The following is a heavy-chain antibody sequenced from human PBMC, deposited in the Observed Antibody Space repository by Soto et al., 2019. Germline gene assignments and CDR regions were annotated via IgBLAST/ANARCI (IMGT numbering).Heavy chain of an antibody. CDR2: IIPIFGTA. J-gene: IGHJ6*02. D-gene: IGHD6-6*01. CDR3: ARDRVSIAARRSPAHYYNYYGMDV. Sequence: ASVKVSCKASGGTFSSYAISWVRQAPGQGLEWMGGIIPIFGTANYAQKFQGRVTITADESTSTAYMELSSLRSEDTAVYYCARDRVSIAARRSPAHYYNYYGMDVWGQGTTVTVSS. V-gene: IGHV1-69*13. CDR1: GGTFSSYA.